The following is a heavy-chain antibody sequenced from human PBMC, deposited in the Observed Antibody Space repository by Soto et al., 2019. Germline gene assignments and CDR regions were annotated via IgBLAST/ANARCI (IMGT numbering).Heavy chain of an antibody. D-gene: IGHD6-19*01. CDR1: GYSFTTYW. Sequence: EVQLVQSGAEVKEPGESLRISCEVSGYSFTTYWISWVRQMPGKGLEWMGRIAPSDSSTDYSPSFQGHVTISADNSINTAYVQWTSLEASDTAMYYCARGGRGWYYWGQGTLVTASS. CDR3: ARGGRGWYY. CDR2: IAPSDSST. V-gene: IGHV5-10-1*01. J-gene: IGHJ4*02.